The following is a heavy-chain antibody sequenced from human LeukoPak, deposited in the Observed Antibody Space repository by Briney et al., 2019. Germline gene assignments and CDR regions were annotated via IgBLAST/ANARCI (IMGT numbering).Heavy chain of an antibody. Sequence: GGSLRLSCAASGFTFSSYSMNWVRQAPGKGLEWVSSISSSSSYIYYADSVKGRFTISRDNAKTSLYLQMNSLRAEDTAVYYCARALDTTNWFDPWGQGTLVTGPS. D-gene: IGHD5-18*01. J-gene: IGHJ5*02. CDR3: ARALDTTNWFDP. V-gene: IGHV3-21*01. CDR2: ISSSSSYI. CDR1: GFTFSSYS.